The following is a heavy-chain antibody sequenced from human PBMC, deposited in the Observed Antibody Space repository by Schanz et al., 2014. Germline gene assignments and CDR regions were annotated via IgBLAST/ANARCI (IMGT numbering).Heavy chain of an antibody. D-gene: IGHD4-17*01. J-gene: IGHJ4*02. CDR2: ISPYNGNT. CDR1: GYFFSSYG. Sequence: QVQLVQSEAAVKKPGASVKVSCKASGYFFSSYGISWVRQAPGQGLEWMGWISPYNGNTKYAEKLEDRVTMTTDIXXXXAYMQLRSLTSXXXXLSYCARVVRSDYLSSLSFWGQGTLFFVSS. V-gene: IGHV1-18*01. CDR3: ARVVRSDYLSSLSF.